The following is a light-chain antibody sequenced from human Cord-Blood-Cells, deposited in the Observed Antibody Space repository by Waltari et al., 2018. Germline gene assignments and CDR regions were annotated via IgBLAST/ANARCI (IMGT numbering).Light chain of an antibody. CDR1: QSISSY. Sequence: DIQMTQSPSSLSASAGDRVTITCHERQSISSYLNLYQQKPRKAPKLLIYAASRLQSGVPSRFSGSVSGTDFTLTISSLQPEGFANYYCQQSYSTPPDTFGQETKLEIK. J-gene: IGKJ2*01. V-gene: IGKV1-39*01. CDR3: QQSYSTPPDT. CDR2: AAS.